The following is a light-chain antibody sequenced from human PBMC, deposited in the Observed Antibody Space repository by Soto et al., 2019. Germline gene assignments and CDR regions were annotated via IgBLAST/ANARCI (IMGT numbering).Light chain of an antibody. CDR3: QQYSVWPFT. CDR1: QSVSSK. J-gene: IGKJ3*01. CDR2: AAS. Sequence: EMVMTQSPATLSVSPGERATLSCRASQSVSSKLAWYQQKPGQAPRLLIFAASTWATGIPARFSGSGSGTEFTLTISSLQPDDFAVYYCQQYSVWPFTFGPGTKVDIK. V-gene: IGKV3-15*01.